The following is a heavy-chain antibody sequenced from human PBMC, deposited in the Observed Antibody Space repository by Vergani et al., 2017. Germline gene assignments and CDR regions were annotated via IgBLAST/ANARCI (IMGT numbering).Heavy chain of an antibody. V-gene: IGHV1-46*01. CDR1: GYTFTSYY. Sequence: QVQLVQSGAEVKKPGASVKVSCKASGYTFTSYYMHWVRQAPGQGLEWMGIINPSGGSTSYAQKFQGRVTMTRDTSTSTVYMELSSLRSEDTAVYYCARAFLDEGYYYGMDVWGQGTTVTVSS. D-gene: IGHD3-9*01. J-gene: IGHJ6*02. CDR2: INPSGGST. CDR3: ARAFLDEGYYYGMDV.